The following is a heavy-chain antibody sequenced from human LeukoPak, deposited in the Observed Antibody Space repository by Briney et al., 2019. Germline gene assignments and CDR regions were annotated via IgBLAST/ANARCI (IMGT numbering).Heavy chain of an antibody. CDR3: ARGLWFGESYFDY. CDR2: ISSSSSYI. V-gene: IGHV3-21*01. D-gene: IGHD3-10*01. J-gene: IGHJ4*02. CDR1: GFTFSSYS. Sequence: GGSLRLSCAASGFTFSSYSMNWVRQAPGKGPEWVSSISSSSSYIYYADSVKGRFTISRDNAKNSLYLQMNSLRAEDTAVYYCARGLWFGESYFDYWGQGTLVTVSS.